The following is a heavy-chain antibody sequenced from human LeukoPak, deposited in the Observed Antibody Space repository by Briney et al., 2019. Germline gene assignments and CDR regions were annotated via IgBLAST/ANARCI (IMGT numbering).Heavy chain of an antibody. V-gene: IGHV3-74*01. CDR2: IKSDGDT. CDR3: ARDRVYYYDSSGYYEPPYFDY. Sequence: GGSLRLSCTASGVTFSSDWMHWVRQTPGQGLRWVARIKSDGDTIYADSVQSRFTISRDNAKNTVYLQMNSLRAEDTAVYYCARDRVYYYDSSGYYEPPYFDYWGQGTLVTVSS. CDR1: GVTFSSDW. J-gene: IGHJ4*02. D-gene: IGHD3-22*01.